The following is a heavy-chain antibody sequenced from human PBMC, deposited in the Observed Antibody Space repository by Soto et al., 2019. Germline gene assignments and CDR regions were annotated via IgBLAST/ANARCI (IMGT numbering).Heavy chain of an antibody. CDR2: MSFDGNRK. D-gene: IGHD2-21*01. Sequence: WGSLRLSCAASGFAVSSYSMHWVRQAPGKGLERVAAMSFDGNRKYFADSVKGRFKTSRDTAKNTWSLEMESLGVEDSAIYHCTRGRSMIANDDFEYWGQGTQVTVSS. V-gene: IGHV3-30-3*01. CDR3: TRGRSMIANDDFEY. CDR1: GFAVSSYS. J-gene: IGHJ4*02.